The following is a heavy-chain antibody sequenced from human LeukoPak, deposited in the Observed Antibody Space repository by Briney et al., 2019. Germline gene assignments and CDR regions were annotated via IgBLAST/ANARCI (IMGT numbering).Heavy chain of an antibody. Sequence: SGPTLVKPTQTLTLTCTFSGFSLSTSGVGVGWIRQPPGKALEWLVVIYWDDDKRYSPSLKSRLTITKNTSKNQVVLIMTNKDPVDTATYYCAHLRRYYDSSGYYYYFDDWGQGTLVTVSS. CDR3: AHLRRYYDSSGYYYYFDD. D-gene: IGHD3-22*01. V-gene: IGHV2-5*02. CDR1: GFSLSTSGVG. J-gene: IGHJ4*02. CDR2: IYWDDDK.